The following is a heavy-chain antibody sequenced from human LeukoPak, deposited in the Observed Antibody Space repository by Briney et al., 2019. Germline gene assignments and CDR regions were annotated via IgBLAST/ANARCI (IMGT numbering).Heavy chain of an antibody. Sequence: KASGTLSLTCAVSGGFISSRNWWSWVRQPPGKGLEWIGEIYHSGSTYYNPSLKSRVTISVDTSKNQFSLKLSSVTAADTAVYYCATTSSSWYEAFDPWGQGTLVTVSS. D-gene: IGHD6-13*01. J-gene: IGHJ5*02. V-gene: IGHV4-4*02. CDR1: GGFISSRNW. CDR2: IYHSGST. CDR3: ATTSSSWYEAFDP.